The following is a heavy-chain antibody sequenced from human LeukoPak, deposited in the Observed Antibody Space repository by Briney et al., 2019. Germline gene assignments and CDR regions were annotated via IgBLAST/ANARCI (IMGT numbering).Heavy chain of an antibody. CDR2: INSGGGT. V-gene: IGHV3-23*01. D-gene: IGHD1-26*01. CDR1: GFTFSTHG. Sequence: GGSLRLSCAASGFTFSTHGMNWVRLAPGKGLEWVSGINSGGGTYYAEYVKGRFTISRDNSKNTLYLQMNSLRAEDTAVYYCAKGPGVGLETTHWFDPWGQGTLVTVSS. J-gene: IGHJ5*02. CDR3: AKGPGVGLETTHWFDP.